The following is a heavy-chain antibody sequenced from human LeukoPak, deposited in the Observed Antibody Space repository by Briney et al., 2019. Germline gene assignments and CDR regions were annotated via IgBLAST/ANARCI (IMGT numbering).Heavy chain of an antibody. CDR2: IYYSGST. J-gene: IGHJ6*03. Sequence: SETLSLTCTVSGGSISSYYWSWIRQPPGKGLEWIGYIYYSGSTNYNPSLKSRVTISVDTSKNQFSLKLSSVTAADTAVYYCARGYSSSWYPDYYYYMDVWGKGTTVTISS. V-gene: IGHV4-59*08. CDR1: GGSISSYY. D-gene: IGHD6-13*01. CDR3: ARGYSSSWYPDYYYYMDV.